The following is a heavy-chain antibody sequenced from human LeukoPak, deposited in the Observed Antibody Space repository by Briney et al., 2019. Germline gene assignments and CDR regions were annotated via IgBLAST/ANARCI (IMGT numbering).Heavy chain of an antibody. J-gene: IGHJ4*02. CDR1: GFTFSNYG. V-gene: IGHV3-30*18. CDR2: ISHDGSNN. Sequence: GGSLRLSCAASGFTFSNYGMHWVRQAPGKGLEWVVVISHDGSNNNYADSVKGRFTISRDNSKNTLYLQMNSLRPEVTAVYYCAKVRVGTAHFDYWGQGTLVTVSS. D-gene: IGHD2-15*01. CDR3: AKVRVGTAHFDY.